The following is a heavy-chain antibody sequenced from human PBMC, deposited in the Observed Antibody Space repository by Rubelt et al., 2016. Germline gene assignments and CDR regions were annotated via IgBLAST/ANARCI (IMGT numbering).Heavy chain of an antibody. Sequence: QVQLVESGGGVVQPGRSLRLSCAASGFTFSSYGMHWVRQAPGKGLEWVAVIWYDGSNKYYADSVKGRFSISGDNSKKTLYLQMNSLRAEDTAVYYCARDRAGSSSWYPVFGAFDIWGQGTMVTVSS. D-gene: IGHD6-13*01. CDR3: ARDRAGSSSWYPVFGAFDI. V-gene: IGHV3-33*01. J-gene: IGHJ3*02. CDR2: IWYDGSNK. CDR1: GFTFSSYG.